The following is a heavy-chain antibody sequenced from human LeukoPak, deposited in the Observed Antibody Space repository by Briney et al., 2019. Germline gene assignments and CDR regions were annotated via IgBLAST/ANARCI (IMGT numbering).Heavy chain of an antibody. V-gene: IGHV3-21*01. D-gene: IGHD6-13*01. CDR3: ARPYLARDSSSWYA. Sequence: PGGSLRLSCAASGFTFSSYSMNWVRQAPGKGLEWVSSISSSSSYIYYADSVKGRFTISRDNAKNSLYLQMNGLRAEDTAVYYCARPYLARDSSSWYAWGQGTLVTVSS. CDR1: GFTFSSYS. CDR2: ISSSSSYI. J-gene: IGHJ4*02.